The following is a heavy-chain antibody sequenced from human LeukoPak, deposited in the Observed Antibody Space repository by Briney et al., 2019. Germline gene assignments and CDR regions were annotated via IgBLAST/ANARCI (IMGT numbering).Heavy chain of an antibody. CDR2: ISSSSSTI. CDR1: GFTFSSYN. V-gene: IGHV3-48*04. J-gene: IGHJ4*01. Sequence: GGSLRLSCAASGFTFSSYNMNWVRQAPGKGLEWVSYISSSSSTIYYADSVKGRFTISRDNAKNSRYLQMNSLRAEDTAMYYCARETRGESDYWGHGTLVTVSS. CDR3: ARETRGESDY. D-gene: IGHD3-10*01.